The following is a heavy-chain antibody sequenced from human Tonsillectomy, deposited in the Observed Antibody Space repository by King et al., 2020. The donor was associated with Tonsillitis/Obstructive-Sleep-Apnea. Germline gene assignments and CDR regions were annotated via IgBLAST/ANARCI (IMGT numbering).Heavy chain of an antibody. CDR3: ARGDTFFGVVGDYYMDV. D-gene: IGHD3-3*01. CDR1: GYTFTSYY. Sequence: VQLVQSGAEVKKPGASVKVSCKASGYTFTSYYMYWVRQAPGQGLEWMAIINTSGDMKTYAQKFQGRVTLTRDTSTSTIYMELNSLRSEDTAVYYCARGDTFFGVVGDYYMDVWGKGNTVTGPS. CDR2: INTSGDMK. J-gene: IGHJ6*03. V-gene: IGHV1-46*01.